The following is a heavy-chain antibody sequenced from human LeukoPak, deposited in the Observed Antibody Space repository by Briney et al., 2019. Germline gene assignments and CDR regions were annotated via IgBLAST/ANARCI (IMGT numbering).Heavy chain of an antibody. D-gene: IGHD2-15*01. Sequence: KPSETLSLTCTVSGGSISSYYWSWIRQPPGKGLEWIGYIYLSGSTNYNPSLKSRVTISVDTSKNQFSLKLSSVTAADTAVYYCARVGYCSGGSCYSDYYYGMDVWGQGTTVTVSS. CDR3: ARVGYCSGGSCYSDYYYGMDV. CDR2: IYLSGST. CDR1: GGSISSYY. V-gene: IGHV4-59*01. J-gene: IGHJ6*02.